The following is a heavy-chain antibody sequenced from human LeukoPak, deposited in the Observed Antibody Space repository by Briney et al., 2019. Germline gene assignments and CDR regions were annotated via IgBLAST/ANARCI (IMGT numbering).Heavy chain of an antibody. CDR2: LSTDGTTT. D-gene: IGHD2-2*01. Sequence: GGTLRLSCADSGFTFSTYLMHWVRQAPGKGLVWVSRLSTDGTTTVYADSVKGRFTISRDNVKNIMYLQLSSLRAEDTAVYYCARQVIPDNSLDIWGPGTMATVSS. V-gene: IGHV3-74*01. CDR1: GFTFSTYL. CDR3: ARQVIPDNSLDI. J-gene: IGHJ3*02.